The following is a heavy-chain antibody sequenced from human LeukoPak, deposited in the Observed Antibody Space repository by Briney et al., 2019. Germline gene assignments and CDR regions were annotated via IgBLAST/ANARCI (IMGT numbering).Heavy chain of an antibody. V-gene: IGHV1-2*06. Sequence: ASVKVSCKASGYTFTGYYMHWVRQAPGQGLEWMGRINPNSGGTNYPQKFQSRVTMTRDTSISTAYMELSRLRSDDTAVYYCARNIKYCSGGSCYSYFDYWGQGTLVTVSS. CDR1: GYTFTGYY. CDR3: ARNIKYCSGGSCYSYFDY. J-gene: IGHJ4*02. D-gene: IGHD2-15*01. CDR2: INPNSGGT.